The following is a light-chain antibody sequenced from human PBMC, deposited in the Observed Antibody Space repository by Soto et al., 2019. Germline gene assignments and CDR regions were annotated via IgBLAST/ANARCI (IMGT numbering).Light chain of an antibody. CDR2: YDS. V-gene: IGLV3-21*04. CDR3: QVWDSSSDHVV. J-gene: IGLJ2*01. Sequence: SYELTQPPSVSVAPGKMARITCGGRNIGIKSVHWYQQKPGQAPVLVIYYDSDRPSGIPERFSGSNSGNTATLTISRVEAGDEADYYCQVWDSSSDHVVFGGGTKLTVL. CDR1: NIGIKS.